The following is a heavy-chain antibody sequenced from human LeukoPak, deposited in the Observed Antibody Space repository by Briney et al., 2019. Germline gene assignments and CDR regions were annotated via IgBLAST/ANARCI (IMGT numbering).Heavy chain of an antibody. Sequence: GGSLRLSCEVSGFTFTSYGMSWVRQAPGKGLEWVSGISTSGSYTYYADSVRGRFTISRDNSRNTLYLHMDSLRAEDTARYHCAIEPLSRYYNKRGGGFGYWGQGTQVTVSS. CDR3: AIEPLSRYYNKRGGGFGY. CDR2: ISTSGSYT. CDR1: GFTFTSYG. V-gene: IGHV3-23*01. J-gene: IGHJ4*02. D-gene: IGHD3-3*01.